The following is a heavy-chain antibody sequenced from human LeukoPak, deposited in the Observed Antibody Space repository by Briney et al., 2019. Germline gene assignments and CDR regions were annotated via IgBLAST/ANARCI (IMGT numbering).Heavy chain of an antibody. CDR3: ARVVAAAGTSYNFDY. CDR1: GFTFAKYP. D-gene: IGHD6-13*01. CDR2: TNPKTGDT. Sequence: EASVKVSCKASGFTFAKYPLYWMRQAPGQGLEWMGWTNPKTGDTNFALKFQGRVTMTRDTSISTAYMELSSLRSEDTAVYYCARVVAAAGTSYNFDYWGQGTLVTVSS. V-gene: IGHV1-2*02. J-gene: IGHJ4*02.